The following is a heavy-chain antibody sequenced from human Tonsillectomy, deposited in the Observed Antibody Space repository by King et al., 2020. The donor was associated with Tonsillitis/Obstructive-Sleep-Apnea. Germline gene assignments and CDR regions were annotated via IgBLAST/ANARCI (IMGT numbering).Heavy chain of an antibody. J-gene: IGHJ3*02. CDR1: GDSVSSNSAA. V-gene: IGHV6-1*01. CDR2: TYYRSKWYN. CDR3: ARDVSCYYYDSSGYYYSSGAFDI. D-gene: IGHD3-22*01. Sequence: VQLQQSGPGLVKPSQTLSLTCAISGDSVSSNSAAWNWIRQSPSRGLEWLGRTYYRSKWYNDYAVSVKSRITINPDTSKNQFSLQLNSVTPEDTAVYYCARDVSCYYYDSSGYYYSSGAFDIWGQGTMVTVSS.